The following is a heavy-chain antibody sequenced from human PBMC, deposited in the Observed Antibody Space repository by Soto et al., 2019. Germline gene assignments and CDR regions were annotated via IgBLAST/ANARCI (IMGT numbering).Heavy chain of an antibody. Sequence: PGGSLRLSCAASGFTFGSYAMSWVRQAPGKGLEWVSAISGSGGSTYYADSVKGRFTISRDNSKNTLYLQMNSLRAEDTAVYYCAKDQQQWLVTYFQHWGQGTLVTVSS. J-gene: IGHJ1*01. CDR1: GFTFGSYA. V-gene: IGHV3-23*01. CDR3: AKDQQQWLVTYFQH. D-gene: IGHD6-19*01. CDR2: ISGSGGST.